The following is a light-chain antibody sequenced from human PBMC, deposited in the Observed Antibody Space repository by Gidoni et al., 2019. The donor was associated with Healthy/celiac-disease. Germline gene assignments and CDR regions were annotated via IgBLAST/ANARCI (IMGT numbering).Light chain of an antibody. Sequence: AIRMTQSPSSFSASTGDRVTITCRASQGISSYLAWYQQKPGKAPKLLIYAASTLQSGVPSRFSGSGSGTDFTLTISCLQSEDFATYYCQQYYSDPLFGGGTKVEIK. J-gene: IGKJ4*01. V-gene: IGKV1-8*01. CDR3: QQYYSDPL. CDR2: AAS. CDR1: QGISSY.